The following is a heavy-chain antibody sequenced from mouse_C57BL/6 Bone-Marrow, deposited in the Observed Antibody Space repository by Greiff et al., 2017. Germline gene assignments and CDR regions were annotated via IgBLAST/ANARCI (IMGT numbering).Heavy chain of an antibody. D-gene: IGHD2-1*01. CDR2: ISSGGSDT. Sequence: EVHLVESGGDLVKPGGSLKLSCAASGFTFSSYGMSWVRQTPDKRLEWVATISSGGSDTYYPDSVKGRFTISRDNAKNTLYLQMSSLKSEDTAMYYCARQGYGNYPYYFDYWGQGTTLTVSS. J-gene: IGHJ2*01. CDR1: GFTFSSYG. V-gene: IGHV5-6*01. CDR3: ARQGYGNYPYYFDY.